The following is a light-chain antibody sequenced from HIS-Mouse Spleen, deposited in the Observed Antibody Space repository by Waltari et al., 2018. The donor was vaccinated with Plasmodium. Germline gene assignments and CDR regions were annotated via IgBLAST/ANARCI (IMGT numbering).Light chain of an antibody. J-gene: IGLJ1*01. CDR1: KLGDKY. V-gene: IGLV3-1*01. Sequence: SYELTQPPSVSVSPGQTASITCSGDKLGDKYACWYQQKPGQSTVPVIYQDSKRPSGIPERFSGSNSGNTATLTIRGTQAMDEADYYCQAWDSSTDYVFGTGTKVTVL. CDR2: QDS. CDR3: QAWDSSTDYV.